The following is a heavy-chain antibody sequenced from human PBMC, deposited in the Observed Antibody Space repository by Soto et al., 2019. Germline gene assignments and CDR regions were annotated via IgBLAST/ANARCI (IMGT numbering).Heavy chain of an antibody. D-gene: IGHD1-26*01. V-gene: IGHV4-39*01. Sequence: PSETLSLTCTVSGGSISSSSYYWGWIRQPPGKGLEWIGSIYYSGSTYYNPSLKSRVTISVDTSKNQFSLKLSSVTAADTAVYYCARLQWGGVGNWFDPWGQGTLVTVSS. CDR3: ARLQWGGVGNWFDP. CDR1: GGSISSSSYY. J-gene: IGHJ5*02. CDR2: IYYSGST.